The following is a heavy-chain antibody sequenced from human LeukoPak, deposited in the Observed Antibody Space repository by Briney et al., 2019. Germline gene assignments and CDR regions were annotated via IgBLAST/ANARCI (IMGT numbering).Heavy chain of an antibody. CDR2: ISDYNGNT. CDR1: GYTFTSYG. CDR3: AREARDYYGSGSYYRHPWFDP. D-gene: IGHD3-10*01. J-gene: IGHJ5*02. Sequence: ASVKVSCKASGYTFTSYGISWVRQAPGQGLEWMGWISDYNGNTNYAQKLQGRVTMTTDTSTSTAYMELRSLRSDDTAVYYCAREARDYYGSGSYYRHPWFDPWGQGTLVTVSS. V-gene: IGHV1-18*01.